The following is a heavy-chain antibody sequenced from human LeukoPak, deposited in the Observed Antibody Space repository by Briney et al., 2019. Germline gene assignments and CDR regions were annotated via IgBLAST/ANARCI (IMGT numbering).Heavy chain of an antibody. CDR3: ARVGQGCFDL. J-gene: IGHJ5*02. V-gene: IGHV4-59*01. CDR2: MYNSGGT. D-gene: IGHD4/OR15-4a*01. Sequence: SETLSLTCSVSGGSITSYYWSWIRQPPGKGLEYIGYMYNSGGTNYNPSLKSRVTISVGTSKNQFSLKLGSVTAADTAVYYCARVGQGCFDLWGQGTLVTVSS. CDR1: GGSITSYY.